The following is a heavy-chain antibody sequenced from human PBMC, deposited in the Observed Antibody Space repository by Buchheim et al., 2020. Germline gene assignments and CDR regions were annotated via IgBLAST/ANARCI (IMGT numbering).Heavy chain of an antibody. V-gene: IGHV4-34*01. CDR2: INHSGST. CDR3: ARGPPRDFYYYYYYMDV. Sequence: QVQLQQWGAGLLKPSETLSLTRAVYGGSFSGYYWSWIRQPPGKGLEWIGEINHSGSTNYNPSLKSRVTISVDTSKNQFSLKLSSVTAADTAVYYCARGPPRDFYYYYYYMDVWGKGTT. CDR1: GGSFSGYY. D-gene: IGHD3/OR15-3a*01. J-gene: IGHJ6*03.